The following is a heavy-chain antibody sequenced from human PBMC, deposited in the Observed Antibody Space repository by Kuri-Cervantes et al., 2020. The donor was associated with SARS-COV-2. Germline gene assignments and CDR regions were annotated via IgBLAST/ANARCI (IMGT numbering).Heavy chain of an antibody. D-gene: IGHD3-22*01. CDR3: ARISGTYYYDSSGYSLDY. Sequence: ASVKVSCKASGYTFTGYYMHWVRQAPGQGLEWMGWINPNSGGTNYAQEFQGRVTMTRDTSISTAYMELSRLRSDDTAVYYCARISGTYYYDSSGYSLDYWGQGTLVTVSS. CDR1: GYTFTGYY. V-gene: IGHV1-2*02. CDR2: INPNSGGT. J-gene: IGHJ4*02.